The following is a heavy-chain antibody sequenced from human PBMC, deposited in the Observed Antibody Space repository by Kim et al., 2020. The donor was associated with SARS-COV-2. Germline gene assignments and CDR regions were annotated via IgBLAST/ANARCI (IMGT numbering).Heavy chain of an antibody. CDR3: ATDLDCSSTSCSNLLPLDAFDI. CDR1: GYTLIELS. J-gene: IGHJ3*02. V-gene: IGHV1-24*01. CDR2: FDPEDGET. Sequence: ASVKVSCKVSGYTLIELSMHWVRQAPGKGLEWMGGFDPEDGETIYAQKFEGRVTMTEDTSTDTAYMELSSLRSEDTAVYYCATDLDCSSTSCSNLLPLDAFDIWGQGTTVTVSS. D-gene: IGHD2-2*01.